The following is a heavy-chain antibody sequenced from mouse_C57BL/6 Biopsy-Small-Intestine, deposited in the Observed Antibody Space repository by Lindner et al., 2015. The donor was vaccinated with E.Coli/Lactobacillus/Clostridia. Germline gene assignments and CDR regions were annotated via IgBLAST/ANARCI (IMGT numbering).Heavy chain of an antibody. CDR2: IDPKKRDT. CDR3: ARDRPHKWFDS. D-gene: IGHD2-2*01. J-gene: IGHJ4*01. V-gene: IGHV1S29*02. Sequence: SVKVSCKTSGYTFTDYYLQWVRQAPGQGLEWMGYIDPKKRDTNYAQGFQGRITVTRDTSISTVYMELSRLTSDDTAVYYCARDRPHKWFDSWGQGTLVTVSS. CDR1: GYTFTDYY.